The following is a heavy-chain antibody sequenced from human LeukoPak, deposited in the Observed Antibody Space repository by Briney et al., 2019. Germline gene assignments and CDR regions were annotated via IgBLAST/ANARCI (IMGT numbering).Heavy chain of an antibody. D-gene: IGHD3-10*01. J-gene: IGHJ5*01. CDR2: INPQSGDT. V-gene: IGHV1-2*02. CDR1: GYTFTDYY. CDR3: ARDFVYGSGSFLSSGNWFDS. Sequence: ASVKVSCKASGYTFTDYYMHWVRQAPGQGLEWMGWINPQSGDTNYAQKFQGRVTMTRDTSISTAYMELSRLRSDDTALFYCARDFVYGSGSFLSSGNWFDSWGQGTLVTVSS.